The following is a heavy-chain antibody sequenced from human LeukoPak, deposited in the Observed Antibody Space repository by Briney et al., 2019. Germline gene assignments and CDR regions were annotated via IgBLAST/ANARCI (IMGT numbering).Heavy chain of an antibody. D-gene: IGHD2-15*01. J-gene: IGHJ6*03. V-gene: IGHV3-48*03. CDR3: ARGVGLANYYYYMDV. Sequence: PGGSLRLSCAASGFAFSSFEMNWLRQAPGKGLEWVSYIDSSGDTIHYADSVKGRFTISRDNAKNSLFLQMSSLRVEDMSVYYCARGVGLANYYYYMDVWGRGTTVTISS. CDR1: GFAFSSFE. CDR2: IDSSGDTI.